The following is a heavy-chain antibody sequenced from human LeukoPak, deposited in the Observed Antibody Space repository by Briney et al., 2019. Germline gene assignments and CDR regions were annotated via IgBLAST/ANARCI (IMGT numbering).Heavy chain of an antibody. Sequence: GASVKVSCKASGYTFTAYYVHWVRQAPGQGLEWMGWITPNSGGTKYAQKFQGRVTMTRDTSISTAYMELSGLRSDDTAVYYCASAAYCSSTSCYNGIVDYWGQGTLVTVSS. CDR2: ITPNSGGT. D-gene: IGHD2-2*02. CDR3: ASAAYCSSTSCYNGIVDY. J-gene: IGHJ4*02. V-gene: IGHV1-2*02. CDR1: GYTFTAYY.